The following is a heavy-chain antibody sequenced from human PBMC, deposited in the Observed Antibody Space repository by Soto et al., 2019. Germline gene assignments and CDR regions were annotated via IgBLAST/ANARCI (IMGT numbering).Heavy chain of an antibody. J-gene: IGHJ6*02. CDR1: GFTFSNYD. CDR3: VMGGTQVRGSDRMDF. Sequence: GGSLRLSCAASGFTFSNYDVHWVRQAPGKALEWVSAIGTGGDTHYPASVTGRFTISRENAKKSVYLQMDSLRVGGTAVYYCVMGGTQVRGSDRMDFWGQGTTVTVSS. D-gene: IGHD3-10*01. CDR2: IGTGGDT. V-gene: IGHV3-13*04.